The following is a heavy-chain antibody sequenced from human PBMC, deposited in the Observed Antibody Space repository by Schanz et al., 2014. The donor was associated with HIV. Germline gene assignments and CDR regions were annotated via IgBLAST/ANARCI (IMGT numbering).Heavy chain of an antibody. CDR1: GFTFKNYG. D-gene: IGHD3-9*01. CDR2: ISGSGGST. V-gene: IGHV3-23*01. CDR3: AKSSGWLYAHFDY. J-gene: IGHJ4*02. Sequence: EVQLLESGGDLVQPGGSLRLSCAASGFTFKNYGMSWVRQAPGKGLEWVSVISGSGGSTYYADSVKGRFTISRDNSKNTLYLQMHSLRAEDTAVYYCAKSSGWLYAHFDYWGQGTLVTVSS.